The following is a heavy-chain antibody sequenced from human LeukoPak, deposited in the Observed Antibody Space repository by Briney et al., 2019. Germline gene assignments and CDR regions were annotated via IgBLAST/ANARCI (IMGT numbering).Heavy chain of an antibody. V-gene: IGHV4-34*01. CDR3: SRLCHNSRIYFYYYIDV. J-gene: IGHJ6*03. CDR1: GGSFSGYY. D-gene: IGHD2-15*01. CDR2: INHSGIT. Sequence: SETLSLTCAVYGGSFSGYYWSWIRQPPGKGLEWIGEINHSGITNYNPSLKSRVNISVDTSKNQFSLKLSSVTAADTAVYYCSRLCHNSRIYFYYYIDVWGKGTTVTDSS.